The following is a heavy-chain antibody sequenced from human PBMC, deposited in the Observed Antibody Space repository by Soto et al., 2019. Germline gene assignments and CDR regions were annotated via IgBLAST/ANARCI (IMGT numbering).Heavy chain of an antibody. CDR3: AKDYSWELWIVYLDY. CDR2: TSYDGSQK. Sequence: GGSLRLSCAASGFTFKNYAMHWVRQAPGKGPEWVAVTSYDGSQKFYADSVKGRFSISRDNSKSTVVLQMNSLKVEDTAVYYCAKDYSWELWIVYLDYWGRGNVVTVSS. V-gene: IGHV3-30*18. D-gene: IGHD3-10*01. CDR1: GFTFKNYA. J-gene: IGHJ4*02.